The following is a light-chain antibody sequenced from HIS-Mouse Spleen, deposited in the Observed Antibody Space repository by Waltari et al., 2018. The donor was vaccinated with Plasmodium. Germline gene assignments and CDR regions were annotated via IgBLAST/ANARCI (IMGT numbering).Light chain of an antibody. J-gene: IGLJ1*01. CDR1: SSDVGGYNY. V-gene: IGLV2-8*01. Sequence: QSALTQPPSASGSPGQSVTISCTGNSSDVGGYNYVSWYQQHPGKAPTIMIYEVSKRPSVVPDRCSGSKSGNTASLTISGLQAEDEADYYCSSDTSSSTLNYVFGTGTKVTVL. CDR2: EVS. CDR3: SSDTSSSTLNYV.